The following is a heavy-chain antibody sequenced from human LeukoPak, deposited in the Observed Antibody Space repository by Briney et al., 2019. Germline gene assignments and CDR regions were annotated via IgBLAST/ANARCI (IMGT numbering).Heavy chain of an antibody. Sequence: SETLSLTCTVSGGSISSYYWRWIRQPAGKGLEWIVRIYYSGCTNYNPSIKSRVTMSVDTSKNQFSLKLSSVTAADTAVYYCARDQTYYDSSGYSLYGFDIWCRGKMVTVSS. CDR3: ARDQTYYDSSGYSLYGFDI. CDR1: GGSISSYY. J-gene: IGHJ3*02. V-gene: IGHV4-4*07. CDR2: IYYSGCT. D-gene: IGHD3-22*01.